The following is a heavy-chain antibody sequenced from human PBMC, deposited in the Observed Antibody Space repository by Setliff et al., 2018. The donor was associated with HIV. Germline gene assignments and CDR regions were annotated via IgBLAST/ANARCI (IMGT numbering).Heavy chain of an antibody. CDR2: IKSKTDGGTA. J-gene: IGHJ4*02. CDR1: GFTFSSYS. D-gene: IGHD6-13*01. CDR3: TTWQAGNDY. V-gene: IGHV3-15*07. Sequence: PGGSLRLSCAASGFTFSSYSMNWVRQAPGEGLEWVGRIKSKTDGGTADYAAPVKGRFTISRDDSKSTVYLQMNSLKTEDTAVYYCTTWQAGNDYWGQGTLVTVSS.